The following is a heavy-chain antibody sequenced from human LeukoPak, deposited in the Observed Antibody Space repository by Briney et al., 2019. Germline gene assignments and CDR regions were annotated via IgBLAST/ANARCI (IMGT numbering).Heavy chain of an antibody. V-gene: IGHV4-59*01. Sequence: SETLSLTCTVSGGSISSYYWSWIRQPPGKGLEWIGYIYYSGSTNYNPSLKSRVTISVDTSKNLFSLKLSSVTAADTAVYYCTRGITIFTKYYFDYWGQGTLVTVSS. CDR3: TRGITIFTKYYFDY. CDR2: IYYSGST. CDR1: GGSISSYY. D-gene: IGHD3-3*01. J-gene: IGHJ4*02.